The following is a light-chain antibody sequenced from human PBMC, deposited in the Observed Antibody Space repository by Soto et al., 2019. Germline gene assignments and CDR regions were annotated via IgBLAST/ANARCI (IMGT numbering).Light chain of an antibody. CDR1: QSVSNNY. Sequence: EVVLTQSPGTLSLSPRERATLSCRASQSVSNNYLAWYQHKPGQAPRLLIYGASNRAPGIPDRFSGGGSGPAFPLTSSRLEPEDFAVYYCQQYAASPRTFGQGTLVEVK. CDR3: QQYAASPRT. V-gene: IGKV3-20*01. J-gene: IGKJ1*01. CDR2: GAS.